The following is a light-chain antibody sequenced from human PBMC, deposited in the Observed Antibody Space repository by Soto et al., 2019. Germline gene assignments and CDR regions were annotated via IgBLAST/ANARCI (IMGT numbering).Light chain of an antibody. J-gene: IGLJ2*01. V-gene: IGLV2-14*01. Sequence: QSALTQPASVSGSPGQSITISCTGTSRYVGGYNYVSWYQLHHVKVTKLMIYDVTYRPSWVSDRFSGSKSGNTASLTISGLQAEDEADYYCCSYTSSAVVFGGGTKLTVL. CDR1: SRYVGGYNY. CDR3: CSYTSSAVV. CDR2: DVT.